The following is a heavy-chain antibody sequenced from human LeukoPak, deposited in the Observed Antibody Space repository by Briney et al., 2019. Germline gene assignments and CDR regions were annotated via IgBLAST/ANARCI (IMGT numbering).Heavy chain of an antibody. CDR2: ISGSGDNT. CDR1: GFTFSSYA. V-gene: IGHV3-23*01. J-gene: IGHJ6*02. Sequence: GGSLRLSCAASGFTFSSYAMSWVRQAPGKGLEWVSGISGSGDNTYYADSVKGRFTISRDNSKNTLYLQMNSLRAEDTAVYYCARDYYDSVSYGMDVWGQGTTVTVSS. CDR3: ARDYYDSVSYGMDV. D-gene: IGHD3-22*01.